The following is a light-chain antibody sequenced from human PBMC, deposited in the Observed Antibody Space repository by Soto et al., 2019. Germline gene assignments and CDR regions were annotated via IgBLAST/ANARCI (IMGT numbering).Light chain of an antibody. CDR3: SSYAGSNTYV. CDR2: EVS. J-gene: IGLJ1*01. CDR1: SSDVGGYNY. Sequence: QSALTQPPSASGSPGQSVTISCTGTSSDVGGYNYVSWYQHHPGKAPKLMISEVSKRPSGVPDRFSGSKSGNTASLTVSGLQAEYEADYYCSSYAGSNTYVFGTGTKLTVL. V-gene: IGLV2-8*01.